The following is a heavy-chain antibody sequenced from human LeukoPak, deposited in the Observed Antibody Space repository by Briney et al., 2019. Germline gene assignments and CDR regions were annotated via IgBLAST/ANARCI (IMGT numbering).Heavy chain of an antibody. J-gene: IGHJ4*02. CDR2: ITTGDGNT. Sequence: GGSLRLSCAASGFTFSSFWMSWVRQAPGKGLKWVSTITTGDGNTYYADSVKGRFTVSRDDSKNTLYLQMNSLRAEDTAVYYCAKDGGLWVSAHWGDSWGRGTLVTVSS. CDR3: AKDGGLWVSAHWGDS. D-gene: IGHD7-27*01. V-gene: IGHV3-23*01. CDR1: GFTFSSFW.